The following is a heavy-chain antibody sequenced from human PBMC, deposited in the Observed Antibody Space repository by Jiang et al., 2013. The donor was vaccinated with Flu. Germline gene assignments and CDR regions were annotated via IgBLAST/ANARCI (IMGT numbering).Heavy chain of an antibody. CDR3: ARDLHGDNGYFQY. V-gene: IGHV6-1*01. CDR2: AYYRSKWFT. CDR1: GDKILSDTST. D-gene: IGHD4-23*01. Sequence: GLVKPSQTLSVTCAIYGDKILSDTSTWNWIRQSPSRGLEWLGRAYYRSKWFTDYALSVKTRLIINPDTSKNQFSLHLSSVTPEDTAMYYCARDLHGDNGYFQYWGQGTLVTVSS. J-gene: IGHJ1*01.